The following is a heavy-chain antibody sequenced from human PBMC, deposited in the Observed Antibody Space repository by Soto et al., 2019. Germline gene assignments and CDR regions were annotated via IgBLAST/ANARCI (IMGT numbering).Heavy chain of an antibody. CDR3: AKNFGVVPSPYFYGMDV. D-gene: IGHD3-3*01. CDR1: GFTFSSYS. CDR2: ISGSVGST. J-gene: IGHJ6*02. Sequence: PGGSLRLSCAASGFTFSSYSMSWVRQAPGKGLEWVAAISGSVGSTYYADSVKGRFTISRDNSKNTLYLQMNSLRAEDTAVYYCAKNFGVVPSPYFYGMDVWGQGTRVTFSS. V-gene: IGHV3-23*01.